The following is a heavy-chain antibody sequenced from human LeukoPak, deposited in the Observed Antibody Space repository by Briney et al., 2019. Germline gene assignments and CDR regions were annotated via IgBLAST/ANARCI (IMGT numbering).Heavy chain of an antibody. D-gene: IGHD2-2*01. J-gene: IGHJ4*02. CDR3: ARVRCSSTSCRFDY. Sequence: SETLSLTCTVSGGSISGYYCSWIRQPPGKGLEWIGYIYYSGSTNYNASLKSRVIISVDTSKNQFSLKLSSVTAADTAVYYCARVRCSSTSCRFDYWGQGTLVTVSS. CDR1: GGSISGYY. V-gene: IGHV4-59*12. CDR2: IYYSGST.